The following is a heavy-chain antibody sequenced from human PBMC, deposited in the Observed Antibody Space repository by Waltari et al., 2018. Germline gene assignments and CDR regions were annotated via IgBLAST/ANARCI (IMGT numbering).Heavy chain of an antibody. D-gene: IGHD1-26*01. CDR3: ARLGRGTADF. CDR2: RNGDGGET. V-gene: IGHV3-7*01. Sequence: EVQLVESGGGLVQPGGSLRLSCAASGFTYSTYWMSWVRQAPGKGLEWVATRNGDGGETYYVDSVKGRFTISRDNAKNSLFLQMNSLRVEDTAFYFCARLGRGTADFWGQGTLVIVSS. CDR1: GFTYSTYW. J-gene: IGHJ4*02.